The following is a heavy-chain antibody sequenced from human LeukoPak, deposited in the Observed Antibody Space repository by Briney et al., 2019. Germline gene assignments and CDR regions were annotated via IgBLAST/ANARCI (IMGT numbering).Heavy chain of an antibody. J-gene: IGHJ4*02. CDR2: INHSGST. Sequence: SETLSLTCAVYGGSFSGYYWSWIRQPPGKGLEWIGEINHSGSTNYNPSLKSRVTISVDTSKNQFSLKLSSVTAAATAGYYCGGSSVVTGVFYYLGQGNLVTVSS. CDR1: GGSFSGYY. D-gene: IGHD4-23*01. V-gene: IGHV4-34*01. CDR3: GGSSVVTGVFYY.